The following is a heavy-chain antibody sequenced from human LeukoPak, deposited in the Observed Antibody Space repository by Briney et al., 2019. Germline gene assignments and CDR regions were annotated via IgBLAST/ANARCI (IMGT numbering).Heavy chain of an antibody. CDR1: GGTFSSYA. CDR2: IIPILGIA. J-gene: IGHJ4*02. CDR3: ARGRKMATMGD. V-gene: IGHV1-69*04. Sequence: SVKVSCKASGGTFSSYAISWVRQAPGQGLEWMGRIIPILGIANYAQKFQGRVTITAGKSTSTAYMELSSLRSEDTAVYYCARGRKMATMGDWGQGTLVTVSX. D-gene: IGHD5-24*01.